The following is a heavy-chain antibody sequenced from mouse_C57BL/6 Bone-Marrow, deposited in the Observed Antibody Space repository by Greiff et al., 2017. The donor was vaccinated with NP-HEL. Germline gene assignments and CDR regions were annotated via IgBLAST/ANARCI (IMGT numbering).Heavy chain of an antibody. V-gene: IGHV2-2*01. J-gene: IGHJ2*01. CDR2: IWSGGST. Sequence: VKLMESGPGLVQPSQSLSITCTVSGFSFTSYGVHWVRQSPGKGLEWLGVIWSGGSTDYNAAFISRLSISKDNSKSQVFFKMNRLQADDTAIYYWARNDYRNYPDDWGQGTTLTVSS. CDR1: GFSFTSYG. CDR3: ARNDYRNYPDD. D-gene: IGHD2-5*01.